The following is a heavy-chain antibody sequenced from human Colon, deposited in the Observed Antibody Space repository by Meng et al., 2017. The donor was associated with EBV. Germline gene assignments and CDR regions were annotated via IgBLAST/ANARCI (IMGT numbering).Heavy chain of an antibody. CDR3: ARVGAYCGGDCYHPR. CDR1: GGSRSRRNW. D-gene: IGHD2-21*02. CDR2: IYHSGST. J-gene: IGHJ4*02. V-gene: IGHV4-4*02. Sequence: VQRRGPGPGLVKPSGTLSLPRAVSGGSRSRRNWWSLVRQPPGKGLEWIGEIYHSGSTNYNPSLKSRVTISVDESKNQFSLRLSSVTAADTAVYYCARVGAYCGGDCYHPRWGQGTLVTVSS.